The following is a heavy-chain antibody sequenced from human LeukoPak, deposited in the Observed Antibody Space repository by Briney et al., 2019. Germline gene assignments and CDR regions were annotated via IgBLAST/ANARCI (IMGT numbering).Heavy chain of an antibody. Sequence: GASVKVSCQASRGTFSSYAISWVRPAPGQGVEWMGGIIPIFGTANYAQKFQGRVTITADESTSTAYMELSSLRSEDTAVYYCARDPFSDSSGFIAWGQGTLVTVSS. J-gene: IGHJ4*02. V-gene: IGHV1-69*13. CDR3: ARDPFSDSSGFIA. CDR1: RGTFSSYA. CDR2: IIPIFGTA. D-gene: IGHD3-22*01.